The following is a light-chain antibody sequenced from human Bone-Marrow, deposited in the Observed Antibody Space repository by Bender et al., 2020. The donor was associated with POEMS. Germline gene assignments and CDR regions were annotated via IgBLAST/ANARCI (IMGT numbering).Light chain of an antibody. CDR2: EVS. V-gene: IGLV2-23*02. Sequence: QSALTQPASVSGSPGQSITISCTGTSRDVGNYNLVSWYQQHPGNTPKLMIYEVSKWPSGVSNRFSGSKSGNTASLTIAGLQAEDEADYYCCSYAGSRTWVCGGGTKLTVL. CDR3: CSYAGSRTWV. J-gene: IGLJ3*02. CDR1: SRDVGNYNL.